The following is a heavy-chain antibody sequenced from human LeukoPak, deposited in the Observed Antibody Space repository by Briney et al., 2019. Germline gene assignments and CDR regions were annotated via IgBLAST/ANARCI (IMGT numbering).Heavy chain of an antibody. CDR1: GFTFSSYG. Sequence: PGRSLRLSCAASGFTFSSYGMHWVRQAPGKGLEWVAVISHDGNNKYYADSVKGRFTVSRDNSRNTLSLQMNSLSTEDTAVYYCARNKQVGATPYFDYWGQGTLVTVSS. D-gene: IGHD1-26*01. CDR3: ARNKQVGATPYFDY. CDR2: ISHDGNNK. J-gene: IGHJ4*02. V-gene: IGHV3-30*03.